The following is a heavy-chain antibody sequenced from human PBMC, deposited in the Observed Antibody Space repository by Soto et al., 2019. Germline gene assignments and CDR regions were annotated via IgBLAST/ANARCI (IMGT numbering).Heavy chain of an antibody. D-gene: IGHD2-2*01. V-gene: IGHV1-69*01. J-gene: IGHJ6*02. CDR2: IIPIVGTG. CDR1: GGTFSNYA. Sequence: QVQLVQSGAEVRKPGSSVTVSCKASGGTFSNYAISWVRQAPGQGLEWMGGIIPIVGTGSYAQKFQGRVTITAAEPTTTAYMELSSLRVEDTAVYYCARVVILVPTASTHYYYHMDVWGPGTAVTVSS. CDR3: ARVVILVPTASTHYYYHMDV.